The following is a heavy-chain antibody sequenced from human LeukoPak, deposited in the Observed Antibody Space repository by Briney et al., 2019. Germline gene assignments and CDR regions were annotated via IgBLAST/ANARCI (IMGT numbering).Heavy chain of an antibody. D-gene: IGHD2-15*01. CDR1: GFTFSSYS. J-gene: IGHJ4*02. V-gene: IGHV3-21*01. CDR2: ISSSSSYI. Sequence: KTGGSLRLSCAASGFTFSSYSMNWVRQAPGKGLEWVSSISSSSSYIYYADSVKGRFTISRDNAKNSLYLQMNSLRAEDTAVYYCARGKGCSGGSCYHFDYWGQGTLVTVSS. CDR3: ARGKGCSGGSCYHFDY.